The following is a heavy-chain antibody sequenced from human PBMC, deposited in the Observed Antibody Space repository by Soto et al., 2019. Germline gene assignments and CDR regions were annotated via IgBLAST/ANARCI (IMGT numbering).Heavy chain of an antibody. CDR2: IYPSGRA. Sequence: QVQLQESGPRLVTPSETLTLTCSVSGGSITNHYWGWIRQPPGKGLEFIGRIYPSGRAHYNPSLQDRVTMSVDTSKNQFSLKVNSVTAADTAIYYCARDYDVNTALDYWYFDLWGRGTLVTVSS. CDR3: ARDYDVNTALDYWYFDL. J-gene: IGHJ2*01. D-gene: IGHD5-18*01. CDR1: GGSITNHY. V-gene: IGHV4-4*07.